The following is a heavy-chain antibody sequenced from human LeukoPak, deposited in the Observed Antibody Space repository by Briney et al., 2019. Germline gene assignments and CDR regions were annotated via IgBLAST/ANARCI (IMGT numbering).Heavy chain of an antibody. CDR3: ARGEEYSYGFSYFDY. CDR2: ISPNSGGT. CDR1: GYTFTGYY. V-gene: IGHV1-2*06. J-gene: IGHJ4*02. Sequence: ASVKVSCKASGYTFTGYYMHWVRQAPGQGLEWMGRISPNSGGTNYAQKFQGRVTMTRDTSISTAYMELSRLRSDDTAVYYCARGEEYSYGFSYFDYWGQGTLVTVSS. D-gene: IGHD5-18*01.